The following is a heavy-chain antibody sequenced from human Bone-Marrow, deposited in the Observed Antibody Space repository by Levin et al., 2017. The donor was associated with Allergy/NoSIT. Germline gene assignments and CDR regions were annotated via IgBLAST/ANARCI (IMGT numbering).Heavy chain of an antibody. J-gene: IGHJ5*02. CDR1: DASISSFY. Sequence: SETLSLTCSVSDASISSFYWSWLRQPPGKDLEWIAYMFYTGTTNYNPSLKSRVTMSVDTSKSQFSLKLSSVTAADTAVYYCARVVPERQFDPWGQGTLVIVSS. CDR3: ARVVPERQFDP. V-gene: IGHV4-59*01. CDR2: MFYTGTT.